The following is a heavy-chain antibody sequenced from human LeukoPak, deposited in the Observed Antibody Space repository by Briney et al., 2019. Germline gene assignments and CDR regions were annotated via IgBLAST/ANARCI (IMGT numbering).Heavy chain of an antibody. CDR1: AGSISRHY. Sequence: PSETLSLTCTVSAGSISRHYWTWIRQPPPKGLDWIGDIYYSGRTNYNPSLKSRVTISVDTSKNQFSLKLTSVTAADTAVYYCARGGSSSSGYAFDIWGQGTMVTVSS. J-gene: IGHJ3*02. CDR3: ARGGSSSSGYAFDI. D-gene: IGHD6-6*01. CDR2: IYYSGRT. V-gene: IGHV4-59*11.